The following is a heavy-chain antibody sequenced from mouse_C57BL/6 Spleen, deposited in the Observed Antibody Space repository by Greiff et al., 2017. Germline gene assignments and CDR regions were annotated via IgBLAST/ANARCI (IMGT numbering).Heavy chain of an antibody. J-gene: IGHJ3*01. D-gene: IGHD2-4*01. CDR1: GYTFTSYW. CDR2: IDPSDSYT. V-gene: IGHV1-50*01. CDR3: AVYYDYDRFAY. Sequence: QVQLQQPGAELVKPGASVKLSCKASGYTFTSYWMQWVKQRPGQGLEWIGEIDPSDSYTNYNQKFKGKATLTVDTSSSTAYMQLSSLTSEDSAVYYCAVYYDYDRFAYWGQGTLVTVSA.